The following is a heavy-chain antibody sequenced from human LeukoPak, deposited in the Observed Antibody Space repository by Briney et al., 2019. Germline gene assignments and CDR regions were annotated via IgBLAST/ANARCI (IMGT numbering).Heavy chain of an antibody. CDR1: GGSISSYY. D-gene: IGHD2-8*01. Sequence: SETLSLTCSVSGGSISSYYWGWIRQPPGKGLEWIGSIYYSGSTYYNPSLKSRVTISVDTSKNQFSLKLSSVTAADTAVYYCGGGAQWGAFDIWGQGTMVTVSS. V-gene: IGHV4-39*07. CDR3: GGGAQWGAFDI. J-gene: IGHJ3*02. CDR2: IYYSGST.